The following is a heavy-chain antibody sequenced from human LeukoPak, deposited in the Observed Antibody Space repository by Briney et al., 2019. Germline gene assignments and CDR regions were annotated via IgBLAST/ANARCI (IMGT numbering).Heavy chain of an antibody. V-gene: IGHV4-34*01. CDR2: INHSGST. Sequence: SETLSLTCAVYGGSFSGYYWSWIRQPPGKGLEWIGEINHSGSTNYNPSLKSRVTMSVDTSKNQFSLRLSSVTAADTAVYYCARDLVIRGNAGYDAFDFWGQGTLVTVSS. J-gene: IGHJ4*02. CDR1: GGSFSGYY. CDR3: ARDLVIRGNAGYDAFDF. D-gene: IGHD5-12*01.